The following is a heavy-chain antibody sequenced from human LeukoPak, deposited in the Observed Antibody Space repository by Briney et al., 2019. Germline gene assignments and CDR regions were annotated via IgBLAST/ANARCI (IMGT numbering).Heavy chain of an antibody. V-gene: IGHV3-21*04. CDR2: ITSSGRYI. CDR3: AKGGVYHYMDV. CDR1: GFTFSSYS. Sequence: GGSLRLSCAASGFTFSSYSMNWVRQAPGKGLEWVSSITSSGRYIYYADSVKGRFTISRDNAKNSLYLQMNSLRAEDMALYYCAKGGVYHYMDVWGKGTTVTVSS. J-gene: IGHJ6*03. D-gene: IGHD6-13*01.